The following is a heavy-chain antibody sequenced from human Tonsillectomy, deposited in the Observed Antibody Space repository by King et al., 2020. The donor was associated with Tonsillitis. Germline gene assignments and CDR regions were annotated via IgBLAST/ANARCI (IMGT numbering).Heavy chain of an antibody. CDR3: ARGGNQRFFDY. V-gene: IGHV5-51*03. D-gene: IGHD2-2*01. CDR1: GYSFTSYW. Sequence: VQLVQSGAEVREPGESLKISCKGSGYSFTSYWIVWVLQMPGKGLEWMGIISPGDSHTRYSPSFQGQVTISADRSITTAHLQWSSLKASDTAMYYCARGGNQRFFDYWGQGTLVTVSS. J-gene: IGHJ4*02. CDR2: ISPGDSHT.